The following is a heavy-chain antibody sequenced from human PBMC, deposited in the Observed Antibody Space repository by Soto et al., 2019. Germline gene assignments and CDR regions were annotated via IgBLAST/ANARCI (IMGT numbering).Heavy chain of an antibody. CDR1: GDTFSGYP. CDR3: ARDGGFGELKY. D-gene: IGHD3-10*01. Sequence: QVQLVQSGAELKKPGSSVKVSCKASGDTFSGYPINWVRQAPGEGLEWMGRIIPVFGTTNDAQKFEGRVTFTADAYTNTAYMELRGLLSEDTAVYYCARDGGFGELKYWGPGTLVTVSS. CDR2: IIPVFGTT. V-gene: IGHV1-69*18. J-gene: IGHJ4*02.